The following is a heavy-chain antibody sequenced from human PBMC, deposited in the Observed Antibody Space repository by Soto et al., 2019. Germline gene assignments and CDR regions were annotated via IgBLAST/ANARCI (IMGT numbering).Heavy chain of an antibody. Sequence: QVQLQQWGAGLLKPSETLSLTCAVYGGSFSGYYWSWIRQPPGKGLEWIGEINHSGSTNYNPSLKGRVTISVDTSKNQFSLKLSSVTAADTAVYYCARYSSGWYPYDYWGQGTLVTVSS. CDR3: ARYSSGWYPYDY. V-gene: IGHV4-34*01. J-gene: IGHJ4*02. CDR1: GGSFSGYY. D-gene: IGHD6-19*01. CDR2: INHSGST.